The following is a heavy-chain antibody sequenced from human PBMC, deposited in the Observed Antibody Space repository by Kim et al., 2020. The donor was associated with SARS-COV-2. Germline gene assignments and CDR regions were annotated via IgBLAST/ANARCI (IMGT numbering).Heavy chain of an antibody. V-gene: IGHV3-48*03. CDR3: AREFYGFLAGYYFDY. J-gene: IGHJ4*02. CDR2: ISSSGTTI. Sequence: GGSLRLSCAASGFTFSNYQMNWVRQAPGKGLEWVSKISSSGTTINYADAVKGRFTTSRDNAKDSLYLQMNSLRAEDTAVYFCAREFYGFLAGYYFDYWGPGILVSVS. CDR1: GFTFSNYQ. D-gene: IGHD3-9*01.